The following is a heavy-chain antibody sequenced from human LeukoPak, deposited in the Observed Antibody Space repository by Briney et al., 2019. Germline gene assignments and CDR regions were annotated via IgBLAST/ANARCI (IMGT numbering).Heavy chain of an antibody. V-gene: IGHV4-4*07. CDR1: GGSISSYY. J-gene: IGHJ4*02. Sequence: PSETLSLTCTVFGGSISSYYWSWIRQPAGKGLECIGRMYTSGRTNYNPSLKSRVTMSVDTSKNQFSLNLSSVTAADTAVYYCARDTGYYFGSGNYLYYFDYWGQGTLVTVSS. CDR3: ARDTGYYFGSGNYLYYFDY. D-gene: IGHD3-10*01. CDR2: MYTSGRT.